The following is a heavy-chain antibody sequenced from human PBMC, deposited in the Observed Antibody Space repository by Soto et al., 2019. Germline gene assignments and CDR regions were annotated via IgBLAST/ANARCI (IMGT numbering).Heavy chain of an antibody. V-gene: IGHV1-8*01. CDR1: GYTFTSYD. D-gene: IGHD3-3*01. J-gene: IGHJ6*03. CDR3: ARSGHDFWSGYYSYYYYYIDV. Sequence: GAAVKVSCKASGYTFTSYDINWVRQATGQGLEWMGWMNPNSGNTGYAQKFQGRVTMTRNTSISTAYMELSSLRSEDTAVYYCARSGHDFWSGYYSYYYYYIDVWGKGTTVTVSS. CDR2: MNPNSGNT.